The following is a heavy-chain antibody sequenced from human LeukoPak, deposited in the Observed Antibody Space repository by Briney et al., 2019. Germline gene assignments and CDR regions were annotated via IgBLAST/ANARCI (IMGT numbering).Heavy chain of an antibody. J-gene: IGHJ4*02. CDR2: IYYSGST. D-gene: IGHD6-6*01. Sequence: PSETLSLTCAVYGGSFSGYYWSWIRQPPGKGLEWIGSIYYSGSTYYNPSLKSRVTISVDTSKNQFSLKLSSVTAADTAVYYCARRGVATRTSLFDYWGQGTLVTVSS. CDR1: GGSFSGYY. CDR3: ARRGVATRTSLFDY. V-gene: IGHV4-34*01.